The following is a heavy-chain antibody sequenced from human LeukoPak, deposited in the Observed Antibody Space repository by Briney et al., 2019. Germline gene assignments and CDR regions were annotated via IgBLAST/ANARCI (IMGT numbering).Heavy chain of an antibody. J-gene: IGHJ4*02. CDR1: GFTFSSYG. Sequence: HPGGSLRLSCAASGFTFSSYGMHWVRQAPGKGLEWVSAISGSGGSTYYADSVKGRFTISRDNSKNTLYLQTNSLRAEDTAVYYCAKLGGFWSGYSFDYWGQGTPVTVSS. CDR2: ISGSGGST. V-gene: IGHV3-23*01. D-gene: IGHD3-3*01. CDR3: AKLGGFWSGYSFDY.